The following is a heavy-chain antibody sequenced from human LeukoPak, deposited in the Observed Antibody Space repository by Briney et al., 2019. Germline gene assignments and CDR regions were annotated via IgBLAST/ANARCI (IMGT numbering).Heavy chain of an antibody. D-gene: IGHD3-22*01. J-gene: IGHJ3*02. V-gene: IGHV4-59*01. CDR1: GGSISSYY. CDR3: ARDSSGYLTFDI. Sequence: NPSETLSLTCTVSGGSISSYYWSWIRQPPGKGLEWIGYIYYSGSTNYNPSLKSRVTISVDTSKNQFSLKLSSVTAADTAVYYCARDSSGYLTFDIWGQGTMVTVSS. CDR2: IYYSGST.